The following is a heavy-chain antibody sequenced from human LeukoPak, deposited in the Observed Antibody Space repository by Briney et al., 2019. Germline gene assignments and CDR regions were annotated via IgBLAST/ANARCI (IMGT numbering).Heavy chain of an antibody. V-gene: IGHV1-18*01. Sequence: ASVKVSCKASGYTFTSYGISWVRQAPGQGLEWMGWISAYNGNTNYAQKLQGRVTMTRNTSISTAYMELSSLRSEDTAVYYCARRGGDYVDWHPDWFDPWGQGTLVTVSS. CDR1: GYTFTSYG. CDR2: ISAYNGNT. J-gene: IGHJ5*02. CDR3: ARRGGDYVDWHPDWFDP. D-gene: IGHD4-17*01.